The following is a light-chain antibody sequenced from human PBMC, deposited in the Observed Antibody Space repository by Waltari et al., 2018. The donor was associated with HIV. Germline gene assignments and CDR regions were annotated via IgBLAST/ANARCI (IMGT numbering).Light chain of an antibody. V-gene: IGLV2-14*01. CDR3: SSYTSFKTVV. CDR2: GVT. J-gene: IGLJ3*02. Sequence: SPGQSITISCTGTNSDIGAYNFVSWYQQHPDQAPRLLLFGVTRRPSGISSRFSGLKSGNTASLTIFGLQDEDEADYYCSSYTSFKTVVFGGGTKLTVL. CDR1: NSDIGAYNF.